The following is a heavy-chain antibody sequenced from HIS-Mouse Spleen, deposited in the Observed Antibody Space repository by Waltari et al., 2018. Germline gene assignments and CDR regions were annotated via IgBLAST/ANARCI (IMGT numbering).Heavy chain of an antibody. CDR1: GHSLPGYY. CDR2: INPNSGGT. D-gene: IGHD1-26*01. V-gene: IGHV1-2*02. Sequence: QVQLVQSGAEVKKPGASVKVSCKASGHSLPGYYMHWVRQAPGQGLEWMGWINPNSGGTNYAQKFQGRVTMTRDTSISTAYMELSRLRSDDTAVYYCARDREVDWYFDLWGRGTLVTVSS. J-gene: IGHJ2*01. CDR3: ARDREVDWYFDL.